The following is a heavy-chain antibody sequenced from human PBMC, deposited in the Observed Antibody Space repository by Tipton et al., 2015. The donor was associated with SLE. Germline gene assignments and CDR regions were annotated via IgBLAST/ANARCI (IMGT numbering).Heavy chain of an antibody. CDR1: GYTFTDYY. J-gene: IGHJ4*02. V-gene: IGHV1-2*02. CDR3: TRDGPDLGLLMHYFDY. CDR2: INPNGGAT. Sequence: QSGAEVKKPGASMKVSCRASGYTFTDYYIHWVRQAPGQGLEYMGWINPNGGATNYAQKLQGRVTMTRDTSISTAYMELSSLTSDDTAVYYCTRDGPDLGLLMHYFDYWGQGALVSVSS. D-gene: IGHD5-18*01.